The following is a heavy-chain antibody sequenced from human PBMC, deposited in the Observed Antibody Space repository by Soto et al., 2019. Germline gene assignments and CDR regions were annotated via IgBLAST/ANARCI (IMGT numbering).Heavy chain of an antibody. D-gene: IGHD1-1*01. J-gene: IGHJ6*02. Sequence: SVKVSCKSSGGTFSSHSSNWVRQAPGQGLEWMGGIIPIFGPANFAKKFQGRVTITADESTTTAYIELSSLTSEDTAVYYCATGSFTSTGGRIGYHYNAMDVWGQGTTVTVS. CDR2: IIPIFGPA. CDR1: GGTFSSHS. CDR3: ATGSFTSTGGRIGYHYNAMDV. V-gene: IGHV1-69*13.